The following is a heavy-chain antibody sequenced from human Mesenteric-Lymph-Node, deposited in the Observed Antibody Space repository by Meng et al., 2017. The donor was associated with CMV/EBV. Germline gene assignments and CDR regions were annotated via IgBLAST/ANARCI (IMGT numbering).Heavy chain of an antibody. J-gene: IGHJ4*02. CDR1: GFAVSSNY. CDR3: AKDFKVSS. Sequence: LSLTCAASGFAVSSNYISWVRQAPGKGLEFVSTIIDSGVNTYYADSVKGRFTISRDNSKNTLYLQLNSLRAEDTAVYYCAKDFKVSSWGQGTLVTVSS. CDR2: IIDSGVNT. V-gene: IGHV3-23*01.